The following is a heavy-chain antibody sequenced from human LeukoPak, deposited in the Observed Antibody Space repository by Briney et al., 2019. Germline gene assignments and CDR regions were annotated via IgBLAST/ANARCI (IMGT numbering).Heavy chain of an antibody. V-gene: IGHV3-43*02. CDR1: GFTLDDYA. CDR3: AKDIGQQLVPPVDY. Sequence: PGGSLRLSCAASGFTLDDYAMHWVRQAPGKGLEWVSLISGDGGSTYYADSVKGRFTISRDNSKNSLYLQMNSLRTEDTALYYCAKDIGQQLVPPVDYWGQGTLVAVSS. J-gene: IGHJ4*02. CDR2: ISGDGGST. D-gene: IGHD6-13*01.